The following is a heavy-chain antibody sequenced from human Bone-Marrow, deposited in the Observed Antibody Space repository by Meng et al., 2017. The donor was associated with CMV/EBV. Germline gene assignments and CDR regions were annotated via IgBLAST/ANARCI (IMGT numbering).Heavy chain of an antibody. CDR2: MNPNSGNT. Sequence: ASVKVSCKASGYTFTSYDINWVRQATGQGLEWMGWMNPNSGNTGYAQKFQGRVTMTRNTSISTAYMELSRLRSDDTAVYYCARDREGGVDSSSPLDWYNWFDPWGQGTLVTVSS. V-gene: IGHV1-8*01. CDR3: ARDREGGVDSSSPLDWYNWFDP. J-gene: IGHJ5*02. D-gene: IGHD6-6*01. CDR1: GYTFTSYD.